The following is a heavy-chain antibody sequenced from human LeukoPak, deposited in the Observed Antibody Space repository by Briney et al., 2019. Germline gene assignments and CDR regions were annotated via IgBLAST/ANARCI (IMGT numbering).Heavy chain of an antibody. CDR2: IRYDGSNK. D-gene: IGHD4-17*01. V-gene: IGHV3-30*02. CDR1: GFTFSSYG. Sequence: GGSPRLSCAASGFTFSSYGMHWVRQAPGKGLEWVAFIRYDGSNKYYADSVKGRFTISRDNSKNTLYLQMNSLRAEDTAVYYCAKRSGGDYDYFDYWGQGTLVTVSS. J-gene: IGHJ4*02. CDR3: AKRSGGDYDYFDY.